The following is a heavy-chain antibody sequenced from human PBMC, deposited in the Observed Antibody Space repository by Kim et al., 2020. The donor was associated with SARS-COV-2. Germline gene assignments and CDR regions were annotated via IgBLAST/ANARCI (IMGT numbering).Heavy chain of an antibody. CDR2: IIPILGIA. D-gene: IGHD2-15*01. CDR1: GGTFSSYA. V-gene: IGHV1-69*04. J-gene: IGHJ1*01. CDR3: ARTYCSGGSCYSVYFQH. Sequence: SVKVSCKASGGTFSSYAISWVRQAPGQGLEWMGRIIPILGIANYAQKFQGRVTLTADKSTSTAYMELSSLRSEDTAVYYCARTYCSGGSCYSVYFQHWG.